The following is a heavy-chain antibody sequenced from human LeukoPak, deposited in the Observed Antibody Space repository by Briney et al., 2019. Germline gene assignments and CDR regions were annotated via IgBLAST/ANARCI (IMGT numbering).Heavy chain of an antibody. Sequence: PGGSLRLSCTASGFTFSDYFMSWIRQPPGKGLEWIGYIYYSGSTNYNPSLKSRVTISVDTSKNQFSLKLSSVTAADTAVYYCARVQGGYDLRYYYGMDVWGQGTTVTVSS. V-gene: IGHV4-59*01. CDR3: ARVQGGYDLRYYYGMDV. D-gene: IGHD5-12*01. J-gene: IGHJ6*02. CDR2: IYYSGST. CDR1: GFTFSDYF.